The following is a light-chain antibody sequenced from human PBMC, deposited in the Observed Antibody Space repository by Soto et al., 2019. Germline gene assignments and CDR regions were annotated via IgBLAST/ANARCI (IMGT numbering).Light chain of an antibody. CDR3: QHYHDWPPAFT. CDR2: GAS. Sequence: EILMTQSPATLSVSPGERATLSCRASQSLSRNLAWYQQKPGQAPRLLIYGASTRASGVPARFSGSGSGTEFTLTISSLQSEHFALYYCQHYHDWPPAFTFGPGTKVDL. J-gene: IGKJ3*01. V-gene: IGKV3-15*01. CDR1: QSLSRN.